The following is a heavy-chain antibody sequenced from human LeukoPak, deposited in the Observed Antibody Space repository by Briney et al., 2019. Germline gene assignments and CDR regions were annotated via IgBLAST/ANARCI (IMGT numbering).Heavy chain of an antibody. V-gene: IGHV4-4*07. CDR3: VFFSSRRRHTIFYMDV. CDR2: LSASGST. D-gene: IGHD3-9*01. Sequence: PSETLALSCTVAGRPISTYYWSWIRQPAGKELELIGLLSASGSTIYNPSLKSRVTMSVDTSKNQFSLRVTSVTAADTAMYYCVFFSSRRRHTIFYMDVWGNGTTVTVSS. J-gene: IGHJ6*03. CDR1: GRPISTYY.